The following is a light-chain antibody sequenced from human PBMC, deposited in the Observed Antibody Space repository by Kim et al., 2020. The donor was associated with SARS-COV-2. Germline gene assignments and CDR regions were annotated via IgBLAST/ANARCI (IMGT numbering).Light chain of an antibody. CDR2: AAS. J-gene: IGKJ2*01. CDR3: QQYDDWPPYT. Sequence: VSPGERATLSCKARQRFNATLAWYQQRPGQAPRLLIFAASSRATGIPARFSGHGAGTEFTLAINSLQSEDVAVYYCQQYDDWPPYTFGQGTKLEI. V-gene: IGKV3-15*01. CDR1: QRFNAT.